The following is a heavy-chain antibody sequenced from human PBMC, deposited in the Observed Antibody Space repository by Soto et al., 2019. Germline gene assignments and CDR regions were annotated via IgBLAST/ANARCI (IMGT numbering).Heavy chain of an antibody. D-gene: IGHD3-10*01. CDR3: ARARRELLWCGESHGAFDP. J-gene: IGHJ5*02. CDR2: IIPVFDTA. CDR1: GSTFSSYT. Sequence: SVKVSCQASGSTFSSYTISWVQQAPGQGLEWMGAIIPVFDTANYAQKYQGRITITADQSTSTACIELSSLSTGNTDVYYYARARRELLWCGESHGAFDPWGQGTLVPVSS. V-gene: IGHV1-69*13.